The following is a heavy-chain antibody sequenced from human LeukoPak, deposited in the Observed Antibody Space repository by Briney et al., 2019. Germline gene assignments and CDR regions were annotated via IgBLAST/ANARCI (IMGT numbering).Heavy chain of an antibody. J-gene: IGHJ4*02. D-gene: IGHD4-17*01. CDR3: ARDSGRGDYDDY. V-gene: IGHV3-48*03. CDR2: ISSNGSTI. CDR1: GFTFSSYE. Sequence: PGGSLRLSCAASGFTFSSYEMNWVRQAPGKGLEWVSYISSNGSTIYYADSVKGRFTISRDNAKNSLYLQMNSLRAEDTAVYYCARDSGRGDYDDYWGQGTLVTVSS.